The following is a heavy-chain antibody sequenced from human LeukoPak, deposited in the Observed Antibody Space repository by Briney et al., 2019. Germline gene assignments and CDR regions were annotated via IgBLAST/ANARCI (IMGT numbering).Heavy chain of an antibody. V-gene: IGHV1-2*02. CDR3: ARDRGYCSSTSCYRNWFDP. J-gene: IGHJ5*02. CDR1: GYTFTGYY. D-gene: IGHD2-2*02. Sequence: GASVKVPCKASGYTFTGYYMHWVRQAPGQGLEWMGWINPNSGGTNYAQKFQGRVTMTRDTSISTAYMELSRLRSDDTAVYYCARDRGYCSSTSCYRNWFDPWGQGTLVTVSS. CDR2: INPNSGGT.